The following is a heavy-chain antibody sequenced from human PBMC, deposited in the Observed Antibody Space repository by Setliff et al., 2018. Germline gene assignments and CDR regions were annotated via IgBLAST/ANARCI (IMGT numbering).Heavy chain of an antibody. V-gene: IGHV1-18*01. CDR2: IIPNFGNT. D-gene: IGHD6-19*01. CDR1: GGTFRSYG. Sequence: ASVKVSCKASGGTFRSYGISWVRQAPGQGLEWMGGIIPNFGNTNYGQKYQGRVTMTTDTSTNTVYMELRSLRSDDTAVYFCVREYSGGGLMWGQGTMVTVSS. J-gene: IGHJ3*01. CDR3: VREYSGGGLM.